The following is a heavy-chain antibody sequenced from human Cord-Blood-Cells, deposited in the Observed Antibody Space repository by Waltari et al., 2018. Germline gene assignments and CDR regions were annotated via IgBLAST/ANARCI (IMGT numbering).Heavy chain of an antibody. CDR2: IKSKTGGRTK. D-gene: IGHD6-13*01. CDR1: GFNLSNAW. Sequence: EVQLVESGGGLVKPGGSLRLSCAASGFNLSNAWMSWDRQAPGKGLEGGGRIKSKTGGRTKDYAAPGKCRFTISRENSKNKLDLQKNSLKPEEPAVYYCSTPNDIAAAGYFDYWGQGTLVTDSS. V-gene: IGHV3-15*01. J-gene: IGHJ4*02. CDR3: STPNDIAAAGYFDY.